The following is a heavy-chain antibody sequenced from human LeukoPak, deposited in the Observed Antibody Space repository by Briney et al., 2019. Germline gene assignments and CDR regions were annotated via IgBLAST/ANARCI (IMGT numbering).Heavy chain of an antibody. J-gene: IGHJ6*03. V-gene: IGHV1-46*01. Sequence: ASVKVSCKASGYTFTSYYMHWVRQAPGQGLEGMGIINPSGGSTSYAQKFQGRVTMTRDTSTSTAYMELRSLRSDDTAVYYCARAIAAREGKYYYYYYMDVWGKGTTVTVSS. CDR3: ARAIAAREGKYYYYYYMDV. D-gene: IGHD6-6*01. CDR2: INPSGGST. CDR1: GYTFTSYY.